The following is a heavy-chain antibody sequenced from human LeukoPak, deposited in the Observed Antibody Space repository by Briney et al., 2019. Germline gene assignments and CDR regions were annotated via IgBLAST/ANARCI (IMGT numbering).Heavy chain of an antibody. D-gene: IGHD3-9*01. CDR1: GYTFTGYY. V-gene: IGHV1-2*02. CDR3: ARGYYDILTGHPPLYYFDY. J-gene: IGHJ4*02. CDR2: INPNSGDT. Sequence: ASVKVSCKASGYTFTGYYIHWVRQAPGQGLEWMGWINPNSGDTNYALKFQGRVTMTRDLSISTAYMELTRLRSDDTAVFSCARGYYDILTGHPPLYYFDYWGQGSLVTVSS.